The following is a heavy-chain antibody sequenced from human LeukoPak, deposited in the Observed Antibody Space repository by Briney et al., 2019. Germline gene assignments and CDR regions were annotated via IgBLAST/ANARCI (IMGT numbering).Heavy chain of an antibody. CDR1: GFSIAEYA. V-gene: IGHV3-49*04. J-gene: IGHJ2*01. Sequence: GGSLRLSCTASGFSIAEYAMTWVRQAPGRGLEWLGFIRSNSYSEPTQYAASGRGRFTISRDDSNSVTYLQMNSLKTEDTAVYFCTRDRRDGYNDGYFSLWGRGTLVTVSS. D-gene: IGHD5-24*01. CDR3: TRDRRDGYNDGYFSL. CDR2: IRSNSYSEPT.